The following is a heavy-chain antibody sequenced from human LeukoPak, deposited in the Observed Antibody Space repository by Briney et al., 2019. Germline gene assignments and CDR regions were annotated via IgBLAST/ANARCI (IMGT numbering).Heavy chain of an antibody. D-gene: IGHD2-2*01. CDR2: ISSNSSYI. Sequence: PGGSLRLSCAASGFTFSSYSMTWVRQAPGKGLEWVSSISSNSSYIYYADSVKGRFTISRDNAKNSLYLQMNSLRAEDTAVYYCARVSRGYCGSPSCYAGDYWGQGTLVTVSS. CDR1: GFTFSSYS. CDR3: ARVSRGYCGSPSCYAGDY. V-gene: IGHV3-21*01. J-gene: IGHJ4*02.